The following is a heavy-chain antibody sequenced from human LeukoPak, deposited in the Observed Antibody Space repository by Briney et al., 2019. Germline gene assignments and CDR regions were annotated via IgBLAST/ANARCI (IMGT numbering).Heavy chain of an antibody. CDR3: ARERADPNYYYYGMDV. CDR2: IYHSGST. D-gene: IGHD6-25*01. Sequence: TSETLSLTCGVYGGSFSIYCWNWIRQPPGKGLEWIGEIYHSGSTNYNPSLKSRVTISVDKSKNQFSLKLSSVTAADTAVYYCARERADPNYYYYGMDVWGQGTTVTVSS. CDR1: GGSFSIYC. V-gene: IGHV4-34*01. J-gene: IGHJ6*02.